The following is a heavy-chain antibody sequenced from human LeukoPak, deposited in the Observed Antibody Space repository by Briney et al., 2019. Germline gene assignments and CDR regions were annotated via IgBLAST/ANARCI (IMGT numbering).Heavy chain of an antibody. J-gene: IGHJ4*02. CDR3: AKPLTGGGSWPPFDS. V-gene: IGHV3-7*01. Sequence: PGGSLRLSCAASGFTFSSYWMSWVRQAPGKGLEWVANIKQDGSEKYYVDSVKGRFTISRDNAKNSLYLQMNSLRAEDTAVYYCAKPLTGGGSWPPFDSWGQGTLVTVSS. CDR2: IKQDGSEK. CDR1: GFTFSSYW. D-gene: IGHD2-15*01.